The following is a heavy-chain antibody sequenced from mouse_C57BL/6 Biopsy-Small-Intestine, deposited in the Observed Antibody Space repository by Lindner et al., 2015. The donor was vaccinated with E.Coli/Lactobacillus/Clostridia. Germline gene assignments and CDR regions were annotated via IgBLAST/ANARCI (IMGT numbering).Heavy chain of an antibody. V-gene: IGHV10-1*01. CDR2: IRSKSNNYAT. J-gene: IGHJ4*01. CDR1: GFSFNTYA. D-gene: IGHD1-1*02. Sequence: QLQESGGGLVQPKGSLKLSCAASGFSFNTYAMNWVRQAPGKGLEWVARIRSKSNNYATYYADSVKDRFTISRDDSESMLCLQMNNLKTEDTAMYYCVRHGYYAPYYYAMDYWGQGTSVTVSS. CDR3: VRHGYYAPYYYAMDY.